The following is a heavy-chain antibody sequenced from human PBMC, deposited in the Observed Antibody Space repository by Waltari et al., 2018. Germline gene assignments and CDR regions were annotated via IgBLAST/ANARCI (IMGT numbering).Heavy chain of an antibody. J-gene: IGHJ4*02. V-gene: IGHV1-69*01. Sequence: QVPLVQSGAEVTKPGSSVTVSCKASGGTFSSSAISWVPQAPGPWLEWMGGIIPIFGTANYAKKFQGRVTMTADESTSTAYMELSSLRSEDTAVYYWARSSRVTAIASKRYYFDYWGQGTLVTVSS. CDR3: ARSSRVTAIASKRYYFDY. D-gene: IGHD2-21*02. CDR2: IIPIFGTA. CDR1: GGTFSSSA.